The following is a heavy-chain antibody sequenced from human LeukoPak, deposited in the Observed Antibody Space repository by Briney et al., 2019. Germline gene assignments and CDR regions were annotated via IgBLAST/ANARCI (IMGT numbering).Heavy chain of an antibody. D-gene: IGHD1-26*01. CDR1: GFTFSSYA. CDR3: ATNSGSYPGY. J-gene: IGHJ4*02. V-gene: IGHV3-23*01. Sequence: GGSLRLSCAASGFTFSSYAMNWVRQAPGKGLEWVSAISGSGGSTYYADSVKGRFTISRDNAKNSLYLQMNSLRAEDTAVYYCATNSGSYPGYWGQGTLVTVSS. CDR2: ISGSGGST.